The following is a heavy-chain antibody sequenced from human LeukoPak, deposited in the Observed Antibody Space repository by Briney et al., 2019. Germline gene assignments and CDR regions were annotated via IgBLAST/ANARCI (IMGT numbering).Heavy chain of an antibody. CDR3: ARGRFGYYDFWSGYPRWFDP. Sequence: PSETLSLTCAVYGGSFSGSYWSWIRQPPGKGLEWIGEINHSGSTNYNPSLKGRVTISVDTSKNQFSLKLSSVTAADTAVYYGARGRFGYYDFWSGYPRWFDPWGQGTLVTVSS. CDR2: INHSGST. D-gene: IGHD3-3*01. CDR1: GGSFSGSY. V-gene: IGHV4-34*01. J-gene: IGHJ5*02.